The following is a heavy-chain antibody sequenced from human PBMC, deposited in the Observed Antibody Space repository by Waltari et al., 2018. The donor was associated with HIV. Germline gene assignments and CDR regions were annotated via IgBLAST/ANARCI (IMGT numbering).Heavy chain of an antibody. V-gene: IGHV3-21*01. CDR1: GFTFSSYS. D-gene: IGHD6-19*01. CDR2: ISGSSSYI. J-gene: IGHJ6*02. CDR3: ARDYIAVAGPYYYYYGMDV. Sequence: EVQLVESGGGLVKPGGSLRLSCAASGFTFSSYSMTWVRQAPGKGREGVSSISGSSSYIYYADSVKGRFTITRDNAKNSLYLQMNSLRAEDTAVYYCARDYIAVAGPYYYYYGMDVWGQGTTVTVSS.